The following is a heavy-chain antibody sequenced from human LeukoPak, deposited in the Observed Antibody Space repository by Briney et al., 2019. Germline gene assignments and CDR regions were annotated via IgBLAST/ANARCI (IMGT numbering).Heavy chain of an antibody. Sequence: PSETLSLTCGVSGGSISGTNWWSWVRQPPGQGLEWIGEISLAGQTNYNPSLNGRVTMSLDKSSSQLSLDLTSVTAADTATYYCSRESGAFCPFGYWGQGTLVIVSS. CDR1: GGSISGTNW. V-gene: IGHV4/OR15-8*02. J-gene: IGHJ4*02. CDR3: SRESGAFCPFGY. D-gene: IGHD1-26*01. CDR2: ISLAGQT.